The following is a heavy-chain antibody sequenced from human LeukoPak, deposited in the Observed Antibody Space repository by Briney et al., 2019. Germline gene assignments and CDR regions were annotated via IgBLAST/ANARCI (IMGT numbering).Heavy chain of an antibody. CDR3: ARTRPDYYDSSGAFDY. D-gene: IGHD3-22*01. Sequence: SETLSLTCTVSGGSISSHYWSWIRQPPGKGLEWIGYIYYSGSTNHNPSLKSRVTISVDTSKNQFSLKLSSVTAADTAVYYCARTRPDYYDSSGAFDYWGQGTLVTVSS. V-gene: IGHV4-59*11. CDR2: IYYSGST. J-gene: IGHJ4*02. CDR1: GGSISSHY.